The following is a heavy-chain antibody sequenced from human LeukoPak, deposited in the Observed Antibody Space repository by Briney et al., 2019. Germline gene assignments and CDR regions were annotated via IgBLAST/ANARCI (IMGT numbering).Heavy chain of an antibody. CDR2: ISSNGGST. CDR3: ARYCSGVSCYSGVDY. V-gene: IGHV3-23*01. J-gene: IGHJ4*02. D-gene: IGHD2-15*01. CDR1: GFTFGSYM. Sequence: GGSLRLSCAASGFTFGSYMMTWVRQAPGRGLEWVSTISSNGGSTYYADSVKGRFTISRDNSKNTLYLQMSSLRAEDTAIYYCARYCSGVSCYSGVDYWGQGTLVPVSS.